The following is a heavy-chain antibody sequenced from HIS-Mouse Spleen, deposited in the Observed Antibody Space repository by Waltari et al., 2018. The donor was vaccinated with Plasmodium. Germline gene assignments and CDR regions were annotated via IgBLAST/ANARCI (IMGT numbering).Heavy chain of an antibody. V-gene: IGHV3-30*18. D-gene: IGHD3-16*01. CDR2: ISYDGSNK. Sequence: QVQLVESGGGVVQPGRSLRLSCPASGFTFSGYGMHWVRQAPGKGVDGVAVISYDGSNKYYADSVKGRFTISRDNSKNTLYLQMNSLRAEDTAVYYCAKAQGVINFDYWGQGTLVTVSS. CDR1: GFTFSGYG. CDR3: AKAQGVINFDY. J-gene: IGHJ4*02.